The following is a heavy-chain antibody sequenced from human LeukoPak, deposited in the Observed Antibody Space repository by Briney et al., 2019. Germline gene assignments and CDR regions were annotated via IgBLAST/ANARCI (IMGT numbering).Heavy chain of an antibody. V-gene: IGHV3-30*04. J-gene: IGHJ4*02. D-gene: IGHD5-24*01. Sequence: GGSLRLSCAASGFTFSSYAMHWVRQAPGKGLEWVAVISYDGSNKYYADSVKGRFTISRDNSKNTLYLQMNSLRAEDTAVYYCARDPMATPVYYFDYWGQGTLVTVSS. CDR2: ISYDGSNK. CDR3: ARDPMATPVYYFDY. CDR1: GFTFSSYA.